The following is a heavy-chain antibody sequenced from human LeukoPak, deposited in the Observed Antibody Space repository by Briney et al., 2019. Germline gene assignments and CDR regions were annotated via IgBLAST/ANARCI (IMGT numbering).Heavy chain of an antibody. CDR3: AREGIDYGGNSVYGL. D-gene: IGHD4-23*01. V-gene: IGHV1-2*02. Sequence: ASVKVSCKASGYTFTGYYMHWVRQAPGQGLEWMGWINPNSGGTYYAQKFQGRVTMTSDTSISTAYMELSRLRSDDTAVNFCAREGIDYGGNSVYGLWGQGTLVTVSS. J-gene: IGHJ4*02. CDR2: INPNSGGT. CDR1: GYTFTGYY.